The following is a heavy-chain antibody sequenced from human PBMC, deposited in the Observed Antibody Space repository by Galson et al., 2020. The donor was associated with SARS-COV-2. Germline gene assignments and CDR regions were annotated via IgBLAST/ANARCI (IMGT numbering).Heavy chain of an antibody. J-gene: IGHJ6*02. D-gene: IGHD2-2*02. CDR1: GFTFSSYA. Sequence: QLGESLKISCAASGFTFSSYAMHWVRQAPGKGLEWVAVISYDGSNKYYADSVKGRFTISRDNSKNTLYLQMNSLRAEDTAVYYCARGVGPKRIVVVPADIPFPMDVWGQGTTVTVSS. V-gene: IGHV3-30*04. CDR2: ISYDGSNK. CDR3: ARGVGPKRIVVVPADIPFPMDV.